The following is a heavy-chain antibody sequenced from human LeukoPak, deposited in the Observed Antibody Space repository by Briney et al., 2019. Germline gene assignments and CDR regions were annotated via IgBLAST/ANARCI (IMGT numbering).Heavy chain of an antibody. CDR3: ARGAERSGYDY. CDR1: GFTFNNYS. D-gene: IGHD3-22*01. Sequence: KTGGSLRLSCVASGFTFNNYSMNWVRQAPGKGLEWVSSISSRSTYIYYADSLKGRFTISRDNAKNSLYLQMNTLRGEDTAVYYCARGAERSGYDYWGQGTLVTVAS. CDR2: ISSRSTYI. J-gene: IGHJ4*02. V-gene: IGHV3-21*01.